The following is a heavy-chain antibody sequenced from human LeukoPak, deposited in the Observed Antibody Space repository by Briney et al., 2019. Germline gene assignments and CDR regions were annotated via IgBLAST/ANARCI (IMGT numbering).Heavy chain of an antibody. CDR3: ARACHDYGDYVSSYYYYMDV. J-gene: IGHJ6*03. V-gene: IGHV1-18*04. CDR1: GYTFTGYY. CDR2: ISASNGNT. D-gene: IGHD4-17*01. Sequence: ASVKVSCKASGYTFTGYYIHWVRQAPGQGLEWMGWISASNGNTNYAQKLQGRVTMTTDTSTSTAYMELRSLRSDDTAVYYCARACHDYGDYVSSYYYYMDVWGKGTTVTISS.